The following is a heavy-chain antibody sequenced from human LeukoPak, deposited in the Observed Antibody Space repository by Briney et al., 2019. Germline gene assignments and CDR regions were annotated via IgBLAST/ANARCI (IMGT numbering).Heavy chain of an antibody. D-gene: IGHD6-13*01. CDR1: GFSFSSFG. J-gene: IGHJ4*02. CDR3: ARESMAYSSSWYYIDY. CDR2: IWYDGDNK. Sequence: GRSLRLSCAASGFSFSSFGVHWVRQAPGKGLEWVALIWYDGDNKYYADSVKGRFTISRDNSKNTLYLQMDSLRAEDTAVYYCARESMAYSSSWYYIDYWGQGTLVTVSS. V-gene: IGHV3-33*01.